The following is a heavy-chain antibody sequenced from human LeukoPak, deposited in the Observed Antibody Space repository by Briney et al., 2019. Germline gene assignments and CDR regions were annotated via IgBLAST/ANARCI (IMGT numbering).Heavy chain of an antibody. CDR1: GFTFSSYE. D-gene: IGHD4-23*01. V-gene: IGHV3-48*03. CDR2: ISSSGSTI. J-gene: IGHJ5*02. CDR3: ARGGSGGNLYNWFDP. Sequence: PGGSLRLSCAASGFTFSSYEMNWVRQAPGKGLEWVSYISSSGSTIYYADSVKGRFTISRDNAKNSLYLQMNSLRAEDTAVYYCARGGSGGNLYNWFDPWGQGTLVTVSS.